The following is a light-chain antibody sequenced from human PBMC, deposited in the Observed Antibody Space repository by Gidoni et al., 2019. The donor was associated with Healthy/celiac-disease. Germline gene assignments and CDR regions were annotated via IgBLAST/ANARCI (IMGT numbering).Light chain of an antibody. J-gene: IGKJ4*01. V-gene: IGKV3-11*01. CDR2: DAS. CDR1: QSVRRY. Sequence: EIVLTQSPATLSLSPGERATLSCRASQSVRRYLAWYQQKPGQAPRLLIYDASNRATGIPARFSGSGSGTDFTLTISSLEPEDFAVYYCQQRSNWPPGLTFGGGTKVEIK. CDR3: QQRSNWPPGLT.